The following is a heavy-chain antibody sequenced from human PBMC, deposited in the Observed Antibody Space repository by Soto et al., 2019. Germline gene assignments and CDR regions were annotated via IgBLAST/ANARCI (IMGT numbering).Heavy chain of an antibody. V-gene: IGHV4-30-2*01. Sequence: SETLSVTCAVSGGSISSGGYSWSWIRQPPGKGLEWIGYIYHSRSTYYNPSLKSRVTISVDRSKNQFSLKLSSVTAADTAVYYCASFWSARNWFDPWGQGTLVTVSS. CDR3: ASFWSARNWFDP. J-gene: IGHJ5*02. CDR2: IYHSRST. D-gene: IGHD3-3*01. CDR1: GGSISSGGYS.